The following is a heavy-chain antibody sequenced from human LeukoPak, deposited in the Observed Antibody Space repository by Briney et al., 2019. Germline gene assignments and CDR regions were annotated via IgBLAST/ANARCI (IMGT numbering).Heavy chain of an antibody. CDR1: GFTFSSYA. Sequence: QSGGSLRLSCAASGFTFSSYAMSWVRQAPGKGLEWVSAIIGSGSSTYYADSVKGRFTISRDNSKNTLYLQMTSLRAEDTAVYYSGAGNTWVDYWGQGTLVTVSS. J-gene: IGHJ4*02. D-gene: IGHD1-1*01. V-gene: IGHV3-23*01. CDR3: GAGNTWVDY. CDR2: IIGSGSST.